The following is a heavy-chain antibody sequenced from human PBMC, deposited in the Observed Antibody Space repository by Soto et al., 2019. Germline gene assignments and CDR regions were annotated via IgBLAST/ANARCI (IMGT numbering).Heavy chain of an antibody. Sequence: ASVKVSCKASGYTFTSYGISWVRQAPGQGLEWMGWISAYNGNTNYAQKLQGRVTMTTDTSTSTAYMELRSLRSDDTAVYYCARDQRPYVWGSYFLGYYYYSGRDVWGKGTRVTVPS. V-gene: IGHV1-18*01. CDR2: ISAYNGNT. J-gene: IGHJ6*04. D-gene: IGHD3-16*01. CDR1: GYTFTSYG. CDR3: ARDQRPYVWGSYFLGYYYYSGRDV.